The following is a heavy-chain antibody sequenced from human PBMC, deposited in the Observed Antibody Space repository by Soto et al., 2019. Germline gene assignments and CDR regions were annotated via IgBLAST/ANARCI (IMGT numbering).Heavy chain of an antibody. CDR3: AKDRGYGSGWAFDY. Sequence: EVQLLESGGGVVQPGGSLRLSCAASGFTFSNYAMSWVRQAPGKGLEWVSAITASSGSTYFADSVKGRFTISRDNSKNTLFLQINSLRAEDTAVYYCAKDRGYGSGWAFDYWGQGTLVTVSS. CDR2: ITASSGST. CDR1: GFTFSNYA. J-gene: IGHJ4*02. D-gene: IGHD6-19*01. V-gene: IGHV3-23*01.